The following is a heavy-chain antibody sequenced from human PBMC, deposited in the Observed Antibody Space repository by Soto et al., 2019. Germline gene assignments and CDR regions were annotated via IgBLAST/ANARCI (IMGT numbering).Heavy chain of an antibody. CDR2: IYYTGTT. CDR1: GGSISSGGYY. CDR3: ARDPGSTGIDY. Sequence: QVQLQEWGTGLVKPSQTLSLTCTVSGGSISSGGYYWSWIRLHPGKGLEWIGYIYYTGTTYYNPSLKSRVTISVDTSKNQFSLRLSSVTAADTAVYYCARDPGSTGIDYWGQGTLVTVSS. J-gene: IGHJ4*02. V-gene: IGHV4-31*03. D-gene: IGHD7-27*01.